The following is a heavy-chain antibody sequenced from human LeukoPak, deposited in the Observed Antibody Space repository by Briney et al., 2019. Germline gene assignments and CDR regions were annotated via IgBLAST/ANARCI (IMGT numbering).Heavy chain of an antibody. CDR2: IWYDGSNK. Sequence: GGSLKLSCAASGFTFSSYGMHWVRQAPGKGLEWVAVIWYDGSNKYYADSVKGRFTISRDNSKNTLYLQMNSLRAEDTAVYYCARERFRYSRGAFDIWGQGTMVTVSS. CDR3: ARERFRYSRGAFDI. V-gene: IGHV3-33*01. CDR1: GFTFSSYG. D-gene: IGHD2-15*01. J-gene: IGHJ3*02.